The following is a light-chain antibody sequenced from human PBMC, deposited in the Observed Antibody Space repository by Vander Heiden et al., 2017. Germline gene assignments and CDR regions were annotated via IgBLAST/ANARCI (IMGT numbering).Light chain of an antibody. CDR3: QRDETTPST. J-gene: IGKJ1*01. CDR2: WAS. CDR1: QSVLYSSNNKNY. V-gene: IGKV4-1*01. Sequence: DIVMTQSPDSLAVSLGERATINCKSSQSVLYSSNNKNYLAWYQQRPGQPPKLLIYWASTRESGVPDRFSASGSGTDFTLTISSLQAEDVAVYYCQRDETTPSTFRQGSRVGI.